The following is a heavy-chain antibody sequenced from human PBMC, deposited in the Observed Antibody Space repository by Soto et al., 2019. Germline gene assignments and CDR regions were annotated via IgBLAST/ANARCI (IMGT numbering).Heavy chain of an antibody. V-gene: IGHV3-30*03. Sequence: GGSLRLSCAASGFTFSSYGIHWVRQAPGKGLEWVAVISYDGSNKYYGDSVKGRFTISRDHSKNTLYLQMNSPRAEDTAVYYCAREAVGGYYFDFWGQGTLVTVSS. J-gene: IGHJ4*02. CDR1: GFTFSSYG. CDR3: AREAVGGYYFDF. CDR2: ISYDGSNK. D-gene: IGHD6-19*01.